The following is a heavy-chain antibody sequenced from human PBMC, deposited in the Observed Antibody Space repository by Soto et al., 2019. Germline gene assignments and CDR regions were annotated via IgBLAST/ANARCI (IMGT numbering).Heavy chain of an antibody. J-gene: IGHJ5*01. CDR3: ARLPRAGYCGIRVCYDLQWFDA. D-gene: IGHD2-2*01. Sequence: GESLMISCESLGYSFRSYRISWVRQMSGKGLDWMGRIDPSDSSPFLEGHVTFSVDKSINTAYLWWGSLKASDSGMYYCARLPRAGYCGIRVCYDLQWFDAWGQGTLVTVSS. CDR2: IDPSDSS. V-gene: IGHV5-10-1*01. CDR1: GYSFRSYR.